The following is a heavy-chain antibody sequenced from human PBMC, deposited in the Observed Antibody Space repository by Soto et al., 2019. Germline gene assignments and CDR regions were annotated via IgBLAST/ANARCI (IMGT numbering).Heavy chain of an antibody. CDR2: IYSGGTT. Sequence: EVQLVESGGGLVEPGGSRRLSRAASGFTVSSNYMSWVREAPGKGLERVSIIYSGGTTYYADSVKGRFTISRDNSKNTLSLQMNSLRAEDTAVYYCARAGISQAAVGSLDCCPIDSWGQGTLVTVSS. V-gene: IGHV3-66*01. D-gene: IGHD6-13*01. CDR1: GFTVSSNY. CDR3: ARAGISQAAVGSLDCCPIDS. J-gene: IGHJ4*02.